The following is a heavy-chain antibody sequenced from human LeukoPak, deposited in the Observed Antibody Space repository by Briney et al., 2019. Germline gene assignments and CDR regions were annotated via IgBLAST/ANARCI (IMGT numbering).Heavy chain of an antibody. CDR2: INSDGGGA. CDR1: GITFGNNW. CDR3: ARDVPHNWFDT. Sequence: GGSLRLSCAASGITFGNNWMHWVRQAPGKGLVWTSRINSDGGGAIYADSVKGRSTVSRDNAKNTLYLQMNSLRAEDTAVYYCARDVPHNWFDTWGQGTLVTVSS. J-gene: IGHJ5*02. V-gene: IGHV3-74*01.